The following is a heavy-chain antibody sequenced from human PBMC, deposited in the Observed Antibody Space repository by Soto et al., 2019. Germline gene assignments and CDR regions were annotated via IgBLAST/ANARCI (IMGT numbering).Heavy chain of an antibody. Sequence: QLQLQESGSGVVKTSETLSLTCTVSGASISYGGFSWSWIRQSPGKGLEWIGYISHLENTYLHPSFKSRLTMSIDRTRNQFSLKLSSVTSADLAVYYCARGGGYDSCDYWGQGVLVTVSS. V-gene: IGHV4-30-2*06. D-gene: IGHD5-12*01. CDR3: ARGGGYDSCDY. CDR1: GASISYGGFS. J-gene: IGHJ4*02. CDR2: ISHLENT.